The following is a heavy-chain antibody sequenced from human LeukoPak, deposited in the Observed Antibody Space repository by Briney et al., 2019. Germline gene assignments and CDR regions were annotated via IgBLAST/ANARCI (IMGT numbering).Heavy chain of an antibody. CDR2: IIPIFGTA. D-gene: IGHD6-19*01. Sequence: GASVKVSFTASGYTFTGYHMHWVRQAPGQGLEWMGGIIPIFGTANYAQKFQGRVTITADESTSTAYMELSSLRSEDTAVYYCARGPVAGTLSSYYYGMDVWGQGTTVTVSS. J-gene: IGHJ6*02. V-gene: IGHV1-69*13. CDR3: ARGPVAGTLSSYYYGMDV. CDR1: GYTFTGYH.